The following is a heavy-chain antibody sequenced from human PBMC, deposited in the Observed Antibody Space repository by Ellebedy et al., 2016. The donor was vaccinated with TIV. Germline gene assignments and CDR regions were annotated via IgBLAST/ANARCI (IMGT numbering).Heavy chain of an antibody. V-gene: IGHV1-18*04. D-gene: IGHD5/OR15-5a*01. CDR1: GYTFTKYG. Sequence: ASVKVSCKASGYTFTKYGISWVRQAPGQGLEWMGWISGYNGDTNYAQKFQGRVTMTTETSMSTVYMELRSLSFDDAAVYYCTRGFYEKFDPWGQGTLVTVS. CDR2: ISGYNGDT. CDR3: TRGFYEKFDP. J-gene: IGHJ5*02.